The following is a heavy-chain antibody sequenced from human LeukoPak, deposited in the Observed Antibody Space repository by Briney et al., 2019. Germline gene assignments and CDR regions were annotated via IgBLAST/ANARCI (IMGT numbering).Heavy chain of an antibody. V-gene: IGHV5-51*01. J-gene: IGHJ2*01. CDR1: GYSFTSYW. Sequence: HGGSLKISCKGSGYSFTSYWIGWVRQMPGKGLEWMGIIYPGDSDTTYSPSFQGQVTISADKSITTAYLQLNSLKASDTAMYYCAREGGSQHWYFDLWGRGTLVTVSS. CDR2: IYPGDSDT. CDR3: AREGGSQHWYFDL.